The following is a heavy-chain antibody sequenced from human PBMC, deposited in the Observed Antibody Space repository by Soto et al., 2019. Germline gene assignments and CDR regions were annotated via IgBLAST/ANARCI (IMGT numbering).Heavy chain of an antibody. CDR1: AFSFSNYA. J-gene: IGHJ6*02. V-gene: IGHV3-30-3*01. CDR3: ARDRAVRGVIPMKYGMDV. D-gene: IGHD3-10*01. CDR2: ISYDGSNK. Sequence: QVQLVESGGGVVQPGRSLRLSCAASAFSFSNYAMHWVRQAPGKGLEWVALISYDGSNKYYADSVKGRFNISRDNSKNTLFLQMHSLRAEDTAVYYCARDRAVRGVIPMKYGMDVWGQGTTVTVSS.